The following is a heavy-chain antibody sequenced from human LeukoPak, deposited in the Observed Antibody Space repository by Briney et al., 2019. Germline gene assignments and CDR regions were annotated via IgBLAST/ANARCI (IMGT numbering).Heavy chain of an antibody. CDR3: ARVVEQLVWNFDL. CDR1: GFTFSSYG. J-gene: IGHJ2*01. V-gene: IGHV3-33*01. CDR2: TCNDGSKN. Sequence: GRSLRLSCAASGFTFSSYGMHWVRQAPGKGLEWVAVTCNDGSKNYYVDSVKGRFTISRDNSKNTVYLQMNSLRDDDTAVYYCARVVEQLVWNFDLWGRGTLVTVSS. D-gene: IGHD6-6*01.